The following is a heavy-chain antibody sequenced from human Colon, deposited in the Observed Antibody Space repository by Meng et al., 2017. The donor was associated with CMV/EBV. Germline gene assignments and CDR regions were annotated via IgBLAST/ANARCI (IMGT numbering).Heavy chain of an antibody. J-gene: IGHJ4*02. Sequence: GESLKISCAASGFSISPYAMQWVRQAPGEGLEWVAVISFDASNKRYADSVKGRFAISRDNAKNSLYLQMNSLSAEDTAVYYCARWAYGSGNNWGQGTLVTVSS. CDR2: ISFDASNK. V-gene: IGHV3-30*09. CDR1: GFSISPYA. D-gene: IGHD3-10*01. CDR3: ARWAYGSGNN.